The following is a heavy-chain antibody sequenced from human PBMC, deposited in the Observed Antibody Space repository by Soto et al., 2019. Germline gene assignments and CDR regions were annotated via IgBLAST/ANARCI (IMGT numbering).Heavy chain of an antibody. CDR3: ARAIAAAGTPLDY. CDR1: GGTLGCYT. J-gene: IGHJ4*02. Sequence: VEVCCKDSGGTLGCYTICWVQQEPGQGLEWMGRIIPILGIANYAQKFQGRVTITADKSTSTAYMELSSLRSEDTAVYYCARAIAAAGTPLDYWGQGTLVTVSS. D-gene: IGHD6-13*01. V-gene: IGHV1-69*02. CDR2: IIPILGIA.